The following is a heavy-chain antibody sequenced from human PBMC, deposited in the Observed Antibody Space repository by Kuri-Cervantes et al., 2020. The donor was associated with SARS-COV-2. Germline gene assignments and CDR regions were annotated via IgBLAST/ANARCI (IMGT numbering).Heavy chain of an antibody. Sequence: GESLKISCAASGFTFSDYYMSWIRQAPGKGLEWVSYISSSGSTIYYADSVKGRFTIFRDNAKNSLYLQMNSLRAEDTAVYYCARGDFWSGYYYDYWGQETLVTVSS. CDR3: ARGDFWSGYYYDY. J-gene: IGHJ4*02. V-gene: IGHV3-11*04. D-gene: IGHD3-3*01. CDR1: GFTFSDYY. CDR2: ISSSGSTI.